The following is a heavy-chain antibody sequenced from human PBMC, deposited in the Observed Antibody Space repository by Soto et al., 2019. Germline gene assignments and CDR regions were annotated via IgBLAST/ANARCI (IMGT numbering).Heavy chain of an antibody. V-gene: IGHV3-30*03. J-gene: IGHJ4*02. D-gene: IGHD3-9*01. CDR2: ISYDGSSQ. CDR1: GFTFSTYC. CDR3: ARDLRHLALFDY. Sequence: PGGSLRLSCEASGFTFSTYCMHWVRQAPGMGLEWVAVISYDGSSQYYGDSVKDRFTISRDNSKNTLYLQMNSLRAEDTAVYYCARDLRHLALFDYWGQGTLVTVSS.